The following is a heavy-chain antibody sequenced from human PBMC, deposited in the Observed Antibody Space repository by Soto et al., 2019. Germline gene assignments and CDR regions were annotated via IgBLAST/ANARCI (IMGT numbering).Heavy chain of an antibody. V-gene: IGHV3-7*01. J-gene: IGHJ4*02. CDR3: ARDHVVRCIICDY. D-gene: IGHD3-10*01. CDR2: IKTDSREK. Sequence: PGESLSLSCAASGFSFRGHWMTWVRQAAGKGLKWPTNIKTDSREKHYGGSVKIRSTITRNIAKNLLYPQINSVSAEDTAVYSCARDHVVRCIICDYWGRGTLVTVSS. CDR1: GFSFRGHW.